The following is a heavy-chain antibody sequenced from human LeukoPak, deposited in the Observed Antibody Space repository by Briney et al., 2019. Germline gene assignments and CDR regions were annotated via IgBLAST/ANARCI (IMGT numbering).Heavy chain of an antibody. Sequence: PGGSLRLSCAASGFTFSTYWMHWVRQARGKGLVWVSHINSDGSTTTYADSVKGRFTISRDNAKNTLYLQMNSLRAEDTAVYYCVRDPIAVAGGRSPERRPFDYWGQGTLVTVSS. CDR3: VRDPIAVAGGRSPERRPFDY. CDR2: INSDGSTT. D-gene: IGHD6-19*01. V-gene: IGHV3-74*01. CDR1: GFTFSTYW. J-gene: IGHJ4*02.